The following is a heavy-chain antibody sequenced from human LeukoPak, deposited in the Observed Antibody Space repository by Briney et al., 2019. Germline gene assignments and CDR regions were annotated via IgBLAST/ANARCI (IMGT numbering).Heavy chain of an antibody. CDR2: IYYSGST. D-gene: IGHD6-6*01. J-gene: IGHJ5*02. CDR3: ARLSSSSWSYWFDP. V-gene: IGHV4-39*01. Sequence: NPSETLSLTCTVSGGSISSSSYYWGWIRQPPGKGLEWIGSIYYSGSTYYNPSLKSRVTISVDTSKNQFSLKLSPVTAADTAVYYCARLSSSSWSYWFDPWGQGTLVTVSS. CDR1: GGSISSSSYY.